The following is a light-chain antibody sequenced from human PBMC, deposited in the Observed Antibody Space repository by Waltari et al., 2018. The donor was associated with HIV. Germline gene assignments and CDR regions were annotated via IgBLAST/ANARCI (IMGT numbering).Light chain of an antibody. CDR3: YSTDNSGHHRV. J-gene: IGLJ2*01. V-gene: IGLV3-10*01. CDR2: EDS. Sequence: SYELTQPPSVAVSPGQTARITCTGDALPKKYASWYQQKSGQAPVLGIYEDSKRPSGFPERFAGSSSGRPAPLAISGAQVEDEADYYCYSTDNSGHHRVFGTGTKLTVL. CDR1: ALPKKY.